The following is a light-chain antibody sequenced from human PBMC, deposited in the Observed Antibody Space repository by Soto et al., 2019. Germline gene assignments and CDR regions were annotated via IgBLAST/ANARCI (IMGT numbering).Light chain of an antibody. CDR2: GAS. CDR3: QQYGSSPAWT. V-gene: IGKV3-20*01. CDR1: QSVSSSY. Sequence: EIVLTQSPGTLSLSPGERATLSCRASQSVSSSYLAWYQQKPGQAPRLLIYGASSSATGIPDRFSCSGSGTDFTLTISRLEPEDFAVYYCQQYGSSPAWTFGQGTKVEIK. J-gene: IGKJ1*01.